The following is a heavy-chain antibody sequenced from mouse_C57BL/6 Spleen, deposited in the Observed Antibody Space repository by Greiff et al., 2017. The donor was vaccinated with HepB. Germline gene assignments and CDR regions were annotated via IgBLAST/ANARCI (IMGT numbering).Heavy chain of an antibody. J-gene: IGHJ2*01. Sequence: EVQRVESGGDLVKPGGSLKLSCAASGFTFSSYGMSWVRQTPDKRLEWVATISSGGSYTYYPDSVKGRFTISRDNAKNTLYLQMSSLKSEDTAMYYCARDDYGNPYYFDYWGQGTTLTVSS. CDR3: ARDDYGNPYYFDY. D-gene: IGHD2-1*01. V-gene: IGHV5-6*01. CDR2: ISSGGSYT. CDR1: GFTFSSYG.